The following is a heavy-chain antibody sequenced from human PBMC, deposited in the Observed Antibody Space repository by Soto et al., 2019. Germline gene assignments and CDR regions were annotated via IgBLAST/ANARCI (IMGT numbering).Heavy chain of an antibody. J-gene: IGHJ4*02. CDR3: ARKVATFNFDL. Sequence: QVQVVQSGTEVKKPGASVKVSCKASGYMLTDYYMHWVRQAPGRGLEWMGWIKPDTGGTMYDQKFQGRFTMTRDTAINTDYMELSRLQSDDTAMYYCARKVATFNFDLWGQGTLVTVSS. D-gene: IGHD5-12*01. CDR1: GYMLTDYY. CDR2: IKPDTGGT. V-gene: IGHV1-2*02.